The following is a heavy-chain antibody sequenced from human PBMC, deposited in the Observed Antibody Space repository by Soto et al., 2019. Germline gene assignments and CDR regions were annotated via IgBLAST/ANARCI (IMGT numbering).Heavy chain of an antibody. CDR2: IHYGGNS. Sequence: SETLSLTCTVSGGSISSYYWSWIRQPPGKGLEWIGHIHYGGNSDYNPSLRSRVTISVDTSKNQFSLNLYSVTAADTALYYYGSGINDGMDVWGQGTTVTVSS. CDR3: GSGINDGMDV. V-gene: IGHV4-59*08. D-gene: IGHD3-10*01. J-gene: IGHJ6*02. CDR1: GGSISSYY.